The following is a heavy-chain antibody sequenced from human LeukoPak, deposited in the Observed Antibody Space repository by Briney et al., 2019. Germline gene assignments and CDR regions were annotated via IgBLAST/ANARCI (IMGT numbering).Heavy chain of an antibody. J-gene: IGHJ4*02. CDR2: ISGSGGST. V-gene: IGHV3-23*01. D-gene: IGHD3-9*01. Sequence: GGSLRLSCAASGVTFSNYGMSWVRQAPGKGLEWVSTISGSGGSTYYADSVKGWFTISRDNSKKTLYLQMNSLRAEDTAVYFCAKDRFDWNSVRFFDFWGQGNLVTVSS. CDR3: AKDRFDWNSVRFFDF. CDR1: GVTFSNYG.